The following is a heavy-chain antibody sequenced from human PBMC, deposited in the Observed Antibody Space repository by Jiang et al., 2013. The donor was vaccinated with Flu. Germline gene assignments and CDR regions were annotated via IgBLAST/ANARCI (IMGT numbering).Heavy chain of an antibody. V-gene: IGHV4-39*01. Sequence: GLVKPSETLSLTCTVSGGSITSGSYFWGWIRQPPREGSGVDWEYRLSWDHLLQPVPLKSRVTIAVDTSKNQLSLKLSSMTAADTAVYYCASGLRWLVDYWGQGTLVTVSS. CDR3: ASGLRWLVDY. J-gene: IGHJ4*02. CDR1: GGSITSGSYF. CDR2: RLSWDH. D-gene: IGHD3-22*01.